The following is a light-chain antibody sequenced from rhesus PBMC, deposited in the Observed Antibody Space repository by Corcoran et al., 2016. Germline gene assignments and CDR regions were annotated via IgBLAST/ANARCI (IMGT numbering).Light chain of an antibody. CDR1: SNDVGGYDY. Sequence: QAALTQPPSVSGSPGQSVTISCTGTSNDVGGYDYVPWYQQHPGTAPKLIIYEVTQRPSGVSHRFSGAKSGNTASLTISRLQAEDEADYHCSSYGGRSTYIFGSGTRLTVL. CDR2: EVT. J-gene: IGLJ1*01. CDR3: SSYGGRSTYI. V-gene: IGLV2-23*01.